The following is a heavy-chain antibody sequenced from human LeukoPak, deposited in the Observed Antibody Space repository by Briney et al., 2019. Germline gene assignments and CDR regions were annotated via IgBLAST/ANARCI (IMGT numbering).Heavy chain of an antibody. CDR1: EFTFSSYA. V-gene: IGHV3-30*01. J-gene: IGHJ4*02. CDR2: ILYDEVNK. CDR3: ARDGFNLDY. D-gene: IGHD1-14*01. Sequence: GGSLRLSCAASEFTFSSYAMHWVRQAPGKGLEWVAVILYDEVNKYYADSVKGRFTISRDNSKNTLYLQMNTLRAEDTAVYYCARDGFNLDYWGQGTLVTVSS.